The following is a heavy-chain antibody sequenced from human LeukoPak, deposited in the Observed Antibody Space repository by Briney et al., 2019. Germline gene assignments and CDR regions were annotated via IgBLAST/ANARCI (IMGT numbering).Heavy chain of an antibody. CDR3: AKDFGYYGSSGRNNFDY. D-gene: IGHD3-22*01. CDR1: GFTFSSYA. Sequence: GGSLRLSCAASGFTFSSYAMSWVRQAPGKGLEWVSAISGSGGSTYYADSVKGRFTISRDNSKNTLYLQMNSLRAEDTAVYYCAKDFGYYGSSGRNNFDYWGQGTLATVSS. J-gene: IGHJ4*02. V-gene: IGHV3-23*01. CDR2: ISGSGGST.